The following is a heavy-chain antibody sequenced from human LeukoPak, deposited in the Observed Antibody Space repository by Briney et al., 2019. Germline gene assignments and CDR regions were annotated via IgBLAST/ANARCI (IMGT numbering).Heavy chain of an antibody. Sequence: SETLSLTCTVSGGSISSYYWSWIRQPPGKGLEWIGYIYYSGSTNYNPSLKSRVTISVDTSKNQFSLKLSSVTAADTAVYYCARTQARHYYDSSGYRIMGSWFDPWGQGTLVTVSS. CDR3: ARTQARHYYDSSGYRIMGSWFDP. CDR2: IYYSGST. CDR1: GGSISSYY. J-gene: IGHJ5*02. V-gene: IGHV4-59*01. D-gene: IGHD3-22*01.